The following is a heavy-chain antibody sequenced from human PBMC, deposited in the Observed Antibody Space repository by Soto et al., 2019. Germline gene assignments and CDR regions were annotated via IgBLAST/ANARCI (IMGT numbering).Heavy chain of an antibody. V-gene: IGHV3-48*03. CDR1: GFTFSSYE. Sequence: ESGGGLVQPGGSLRLSCAASGFTFSSYEMNWVRQAPGKGLEWVSYISSSGSTIYYADSVKGRFTISRDNAKNSLYLQMNSLRAEDTAVYYCARSYSSSWYYYYGMDVWGQGTTVTVSS. CDR3: ARSYSSSWYYYYGMDV. D-gene: IGHD6-13*01. J-gene: IGHJ6*02. CDR2: ISSSGSTI.